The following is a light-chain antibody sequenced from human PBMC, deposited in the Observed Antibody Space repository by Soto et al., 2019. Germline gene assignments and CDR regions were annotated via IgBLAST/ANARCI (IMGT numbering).Light chain of an antibody. V-gene: IGKV3-11*01. Sequence: EIVLTQSPATLSLSPGERATLSCRASQTISSSLACYQQKPGQSPRLLIYDASNRASGVPPRCSGSGSGTDFTLSISSIEPEDFAVYYCQQRSNWPPITFGQGTRLDFK. CDR3: QQRSNWPPIT. J-gene: IGKJ5*01. CDR2: DAS. CDR1: QTISSS.